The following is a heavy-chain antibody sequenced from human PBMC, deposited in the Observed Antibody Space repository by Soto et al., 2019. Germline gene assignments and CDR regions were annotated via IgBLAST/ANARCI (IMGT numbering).Heavy chain of an antibody. J-gene: IGHJ4*02. CDR3: AREDCSGDSCYFDY. CDR1: GCSISSGGYY. Sequence: PSETLTLTGAVSGCSISSGGYYWSWIRQHPGKGLEWIGYIYYSGSTDYNPSLKSRVTISLDTSTNQFSLKLSSVTAADTAFYYCAREDCSGDSCYFDYWGQRTLVTVSS. V-gene: IGHV4-31*11. D-gene: IGHD2-15*01. CDR2: IYYSGST.